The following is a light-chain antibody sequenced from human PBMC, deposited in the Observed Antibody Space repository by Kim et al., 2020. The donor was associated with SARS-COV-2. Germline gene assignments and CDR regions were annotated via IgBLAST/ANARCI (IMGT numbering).Light chain of an antibody. CDR1: SLRSYY. J-gene: IGLJ3*02. Sequence: SSELTQDPAVSVALGQTVRITCQGDSLRSYYASWYQQKPGQAPVLVIYGKNNRPSGIPDRFSGSSSGNTASLTITGAQAEDEADYYCNSRVRSGNHLVFC. CDR3: NSRVRSGNHLV. V-gene: IGLV3-19*01. CDR2: GKN.